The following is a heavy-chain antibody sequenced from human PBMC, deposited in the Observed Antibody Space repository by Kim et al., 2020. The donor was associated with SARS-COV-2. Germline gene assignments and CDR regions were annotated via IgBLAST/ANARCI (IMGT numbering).Heavy chain of an antibody. D-gene: IGHD3-9*01. CDR1: GYTFTSYG. Sequence: ASAKVSCKASGYTFTSYGISWVRQAPGQGLEWMGWISAYNGNTNYAQKLQGRVTMTTDTSTSTAYMELRSLRSDDTAVYYCARALTGYLPDDFDYWGQGTLVTVSS. CDR2: ISAYNGNT. V-gene: IGHV1-18*01. J-gene: IGHJ4*02. CDR3: ARALTGYLPDDFDY.